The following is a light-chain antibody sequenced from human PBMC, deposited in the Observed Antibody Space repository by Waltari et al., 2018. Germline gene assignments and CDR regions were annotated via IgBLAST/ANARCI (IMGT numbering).Light chain of an antibody. Sequence: QSALTQHPSLSGSPGPSIPIPCPGTSSDVAQYNLLSWYQQHPGRAPKVLIYGVNKRPSGVSNRFSGSKSGNTASLTISGLQAEDEADYYCCSYAGSITFVLFDGGTKLTVL. V-gene: IGLV2-23*02. J-gene: IGLJ2*01. CDR1: SSDVAQYNL. CDR3: CSYAGSITFVL. CDR2: GVN.